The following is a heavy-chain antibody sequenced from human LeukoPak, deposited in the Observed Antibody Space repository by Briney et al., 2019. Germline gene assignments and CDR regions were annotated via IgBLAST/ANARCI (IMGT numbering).Heavy chain of an antibody. Sequence: PGGSLRLSCAASGFTFSSYSMNWVRQAPGKGLEWVSSISSSSSYIYYADSVKGRFTITRDNAKNSLYLQMNSLRAEDTAVYYCARGGGSKGTLWGQGTLVTVSS. J-gene: IGHJ4*02. CDR2: ISSSSSYI. CDR3: ARGGGSKGTL. D-gene: IGHD3-16*01. CDR1: GFTFSSYS. V-gene: IGHV3-21*01.